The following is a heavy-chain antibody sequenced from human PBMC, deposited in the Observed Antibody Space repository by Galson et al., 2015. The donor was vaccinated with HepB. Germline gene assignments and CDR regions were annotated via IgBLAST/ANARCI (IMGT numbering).Heavy chain of an antibody. CDR2: VSWNSGNI. V-gene: IGHV3-9*01. J-gene: IGHJ1*01. Sequence: SLRLSCAASGFNFDNYAMHWVRQAPGKGLEWVSGVSWNSGNIDHADSVKGRFTISRDNAKDSLYLQMNSLTVEDTASYYCAKGPGAAAGKGYFQHRGQGILVIVSS. D-gene: IGHD6-13*01. CDR1: GFNFDNYA. CDR3: AKGPGAAAGKGYFQH.